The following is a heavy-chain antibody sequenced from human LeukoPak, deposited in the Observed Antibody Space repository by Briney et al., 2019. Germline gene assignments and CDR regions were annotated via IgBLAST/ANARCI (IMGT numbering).Heavy chain of an antibody. CDR1: GFTFGDYA. Sequence: PGGSLRLSCTASGFTFGDYALSWVRQAPGKGLEWVSGINWNGGSTGYADSVKGRFTISRDNAKNSLYLQMNSLRAEDTALYYCARGSGYEIQQGGDFDYWGQGTLVTVSS. CDR2: INWNGGST. V-gene: IGHV3-20*04. J-gene: IGHJ4*02. D-gene: IGHD5-12*01. CDR3: ARGSGYEIQQGGDFDY.